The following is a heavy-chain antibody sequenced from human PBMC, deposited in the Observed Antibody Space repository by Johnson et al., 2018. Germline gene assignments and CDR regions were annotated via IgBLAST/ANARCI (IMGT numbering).Heavy chain of an antibody. V-gene: IGHV3-21*01. Sequence: VQLVESGGGLVKPXGSLRLSCAASGFTFSSYSMNWVRQAPGKGLEGVSSISSSSSYIYYADSVKGRFTISRDNAKNSPYLQRNSLKAEDTAVYYCARSQAVQHWGQGTLVTVSS. J-gene: IGHJ1*01. CDR2: ISSSSSYI. CDR1: GFTFSSYS. CDR3: ARSQAVQH.